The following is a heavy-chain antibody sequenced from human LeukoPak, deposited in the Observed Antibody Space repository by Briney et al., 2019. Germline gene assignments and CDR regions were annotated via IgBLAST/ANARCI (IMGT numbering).Heavy chain of an antibody. CDR1: GGSFSGYY. J-gene: IGHJ6*02. D-gene: IGHD6-19*01. Sequence: SETLSLTCAVYGGSFSGYYWSWIRQPPGKGLEWIGEINHSGSTNYNPSLKSRVTMSVDTSKNQFSLKLSSVTAADTAVYYCARESSGWYLYYYGMDVWGQGTTVTVSS. CDR2: INHSGST. CDR3: ARESSGWYLYYYGMDV. V-gene: IGHV4-34*01.